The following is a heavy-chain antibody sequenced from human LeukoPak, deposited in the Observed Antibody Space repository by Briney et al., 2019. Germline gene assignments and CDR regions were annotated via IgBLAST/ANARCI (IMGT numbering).Heavy chain of an antibody. V-gene: IGHV4-34*01. J-gene: IGHJ4*02. CDR1: GGSFSGYY. D-gene: IGHD1-26*01. CDR2: INHSGST. Sequence: SETLSLTCAVYGGSFSGYYWSRIRQPPGKGLEWIGEINHSGSTNYNPSLKSRVTMSVDTSRNQFSLKLSSVTAADTALYYCARYSGRYYYFDSWGQGTLVTVSS. CDR3: ARYSGRYYYFDS.